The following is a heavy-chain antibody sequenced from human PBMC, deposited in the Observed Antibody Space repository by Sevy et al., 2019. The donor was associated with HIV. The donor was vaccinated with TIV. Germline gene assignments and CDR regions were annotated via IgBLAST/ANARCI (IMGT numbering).Heavy chain of an antibody. CDR2: IPSRGSSI. J-gene: IGHJ3*01. CDR3: VREDYAFDL. CDR1: GFIFSDYY. Sequence: GGSLRLSCEASGFIFSDYYMNWVRQAPGKGLEWISYIPSRGSSIFYADSVKGRFTISRDNAKNSLYLQMNSLRAEDTAVYYCVREDYAFDLWGQGTMVTVSS. V-gene: IGHV3-11*01.